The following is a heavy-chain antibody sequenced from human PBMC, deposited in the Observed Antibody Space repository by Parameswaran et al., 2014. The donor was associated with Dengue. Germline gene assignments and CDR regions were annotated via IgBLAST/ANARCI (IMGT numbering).Heavy chain of an antibody. D-gene: IGHD3-22*01. CDR1: IHFSSYS. CDR2: TSSSSSYI. CDR3: ARDLYDSSGYDLSNY. V-gene: IGHV3-21*01. Sequence: GSLRTLLCSLWIHFSSYSMNWVRQAPGKGLEWVSSTSSSSSYIYYADSVKGRFAISRDNAKNSLYLQMNSLRAEDTAVYYCARDLYDSSGYDLSNYWGQGTLVTVSS. J-gene: IGHJ4*02.